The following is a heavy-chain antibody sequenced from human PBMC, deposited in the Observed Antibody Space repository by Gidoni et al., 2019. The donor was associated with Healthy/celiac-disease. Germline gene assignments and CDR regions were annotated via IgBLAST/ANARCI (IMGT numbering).Heavy chain of an antibody. CDR3: AKEGDQIAVAGHFDY. V-gene: IGHV3-23*01. J-gene: IGHJ4*02. D-gene: IGHD6-19*01. CDR1: GFTFSRYA. CDR2: SSGSGGST. Sequence: EVQLLESGGGLVQPGGSLRLYCAASGFTFSRYAMSWVRQAPGKGLEWFSASSGSGGSTYYADSVKGRFTISRDNSKNTLYLQMNSLRAEDTAVYYCAKEGDQIAVAGHFDYWGQGTLVTVSS.